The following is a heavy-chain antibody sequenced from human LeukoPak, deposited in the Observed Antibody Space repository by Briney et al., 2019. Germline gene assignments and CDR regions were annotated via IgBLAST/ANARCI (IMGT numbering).Heavy chain of an antibody. D-gene: IGHD2-2*01. CDR1: GYTFTSYG. Sequence: ASVKVSCKASGYTFTSYGISWVRQAPGQGLEWMGWISAYNDNTNCAQKLQGRVTMTTDTSTSTAYMELRSLRSDDTAVYYCARNDALGYCSSTSCYSYYYMDVWGKGTTVTVSS. J-gene: IGHJ6*03. V-gene: IGHV1-18*01. CDR3: ARNDALGYCSSTSCYSYYYMDV. CDR2: ISAYNDNT.